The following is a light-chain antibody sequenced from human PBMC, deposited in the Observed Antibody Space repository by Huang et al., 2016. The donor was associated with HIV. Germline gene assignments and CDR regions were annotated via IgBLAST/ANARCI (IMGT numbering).Light chain of an antibody. CDR1: QSVSSN. Sequence: EIVMTQSPATLCVSPGERATLSCWASQSVSSNLAWYQLRPGQAPRLLIYGASTRAPGITASFSGSGSGTEFTLTISSLQSEDFAVYYCHQYNDWPPGTFGQGTKVEIK. CDR3: HQYNDWPPGT. V-gene: IGKV3-15*01. CDR2: GAS. J-gene: IGKJ1*01.